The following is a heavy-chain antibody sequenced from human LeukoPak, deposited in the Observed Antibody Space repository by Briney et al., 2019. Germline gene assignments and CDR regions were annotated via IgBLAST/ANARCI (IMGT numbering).Heavy chain of an antibody. CDR1: GGSISSSSYY. J-gene: IGHJ4*02. D-gene: IGHD3-22*01. Sequence: PSETLSLTCTVSGGSISSSSYYWGWIRQPPGKGLEWIGSIYYSGSTYYNPSLKSRVTISVDTSKNQFSLKLSSVTAADTAMYYCAGLESSGYWGIFDYWGQGTLVTVSS. V-gene: IGHV4-39*01. CDR3: AGLESSGYWGIFDY. CDR2: IYYSGST.